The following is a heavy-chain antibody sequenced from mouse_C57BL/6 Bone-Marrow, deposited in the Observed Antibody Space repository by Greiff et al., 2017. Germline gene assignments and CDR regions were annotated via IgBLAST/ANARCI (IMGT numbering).Heavy chain of an antibody. V-gene: IGHV1-76*01. CDR1: GYTFTDYY. CDR3: ARDGLRPPFDY. J-gene: IGHJ2*01. D-gene: IGHD2-4*01. CDR2: IYPGSGNT. Sequence: QVQLQQSGAELVRPGASVTLSCKASGYTFTDYYINWVKQRPGQGLEWIARIYPGSGNTYYNEKFKGKATLTAEKSSSTAYMQRSILTSEDSAVYFGARDGLRPPFDYWGQGTTLTVSS.